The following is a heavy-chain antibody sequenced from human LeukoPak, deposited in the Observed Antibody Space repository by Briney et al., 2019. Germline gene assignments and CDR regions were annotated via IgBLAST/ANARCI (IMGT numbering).Heavy chain of an antibody. J-gene: IGHJ4*02. CDR2: IFHTGST. V-gene: IGHV4-30-2*01. Sequence: SQTLALICSVSGGSIGRGLYSRSWIRQPPGNGLEWIGFIFHTGSTCYNPSLKSRVTISVDTSKNQFSLKLSSVTAADTAMYYCVRDGDYYDSGGYGNIWGQGTLVTVSS. D-gene: IGHD3-22*01. CDR1: GGSIGRGLYS. CDR3: VRDGDYYDSGGYGNI.